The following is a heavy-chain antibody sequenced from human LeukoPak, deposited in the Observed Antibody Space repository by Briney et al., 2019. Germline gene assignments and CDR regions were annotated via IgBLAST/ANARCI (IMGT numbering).Heavy chain of an antibody. J-gene: IGHJ4*02. D-gene: IGHD1-14*01. CDR1: GFSFSSYW. Sequence: GGSLRLSCAASGFSFSSYWMRWVRPTPENGLEFVGNIDGDGGVRNYMDSLKGRCTISRDNGKKSLYLEINSLRADDTAVYYCARDPGSSAFDLWGRGALVTVSS. CDR3: ARDPGSSAFDL. V-gene: IGHV3-7*01. CDR2: IDGDGGVR.